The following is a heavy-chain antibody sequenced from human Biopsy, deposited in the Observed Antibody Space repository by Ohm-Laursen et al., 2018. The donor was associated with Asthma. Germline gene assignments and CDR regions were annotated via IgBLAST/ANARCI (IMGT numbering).Heavy chain of an antibody. CDR1: GFSFSNFA. CDR3: VRDGTDDAFDI. CDR2: ISKDASTQ. J-gene: IGHJ3*02. Sequence: SLRLSCSASGFSFSNFAICWVRQAPGKGLEWVGVISKDASTQDYADSVKGRFTMARDNSKNTLDLQMNSLREEDTAVYYCVRDGTDDAFDIWGQGTVVSVSS. D-gene: IGHD1-1*01. V-gene: IGHV3-30*01.